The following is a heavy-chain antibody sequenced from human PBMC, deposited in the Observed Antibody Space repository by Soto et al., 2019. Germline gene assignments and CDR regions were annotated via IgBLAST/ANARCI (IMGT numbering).Heavy chain of an antibody. Sequence: SVKVSCKASGGTFSRYAISWVRQAPGQGLEWMGGIIPIFGTANYAQKFQGRVTITADESTSTAYMELSSLRSEDTAVYYCARDIVVVVAATKIYYYYGMDVWGQGTTVTVSS. CDR3: ARDIVVVVAATKIYYYYGMDV. CDR2: IIPIFGTA. D-gene: IGHD2-15*01. V-gene: IGHV1-69*13. J-gene: IGHJ6*02. CDR1: GGTFSRYA.